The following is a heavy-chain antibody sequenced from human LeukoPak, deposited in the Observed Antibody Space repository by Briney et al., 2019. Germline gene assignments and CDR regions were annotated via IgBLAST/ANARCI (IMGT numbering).Heavy chain of an antibody. CDR3: TTVEPTQPGRYDEYTAFDY. D-gene: IGHD5-12*01. CDR1: GFTLSNVW. V-gene: IGHV3-15*01. CDR2: IKSKTDGGTT. J-gene: IGHJ4*02. Sequence: GGSLRLSCAASGFTLSNVWMSWVRQAPGRGLEWVGRIKSKTDGGTTDYAAPVEGRFTISRDDSEDTLYLQMNSLKTEDTALYYCTTVEPTQPGRYDEYTAFDYWGQGTLVTVSS.